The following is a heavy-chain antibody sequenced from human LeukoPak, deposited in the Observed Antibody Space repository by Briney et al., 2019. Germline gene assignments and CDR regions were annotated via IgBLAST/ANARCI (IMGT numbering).Heavy chain of an antibody. V-gene: IGHV4-4*02. CDR2: IYHSGGT. CDR1: GDPINSIDW. D-gene: IGHD2/OR15-2a*01. Sequence: SETLSLTCAVSGDPINSIDWWSWVRQSPARGLEWIGEIYHSGGTNYNPSLKSRVTISVDKSKNHLSLKLTSETAADTAVYFCVGNGYYALDYWGQGALVTVAS. CDR3: VGNGYYALDY. J-gene: IGHJ4*02.